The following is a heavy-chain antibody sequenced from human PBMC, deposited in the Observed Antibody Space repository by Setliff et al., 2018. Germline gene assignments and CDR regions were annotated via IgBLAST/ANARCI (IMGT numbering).Heavy chain of an antibody. J-gene: IGHJ4*02. D-gene: IGHD3-16*01. CDR1: GLTFRTYA. CDR2: TTGSGGDR. Sequence: PGGSLRLSCAASGLTFRTYAMSWVRQAPGKGLEWVSSTTGSGGDRDYADSVKGRFTISRDNSKNTLYLQMNSLRAEDTAVYYCVKYVKKFAHFDYWGQGTLVTVSS. CDR3: VKYVKKFAHFDY. V-gene: IGHV3-23*01.